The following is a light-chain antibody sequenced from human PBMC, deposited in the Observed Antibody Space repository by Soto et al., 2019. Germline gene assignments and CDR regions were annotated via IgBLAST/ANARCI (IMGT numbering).Light chain of an antibody. CDR2: GAS. Sequence: EIVMTQSPATLSVSPGERATLSCRASQSVSSNLAWYQQKPGQAPRLLIYGASTRATGIPARFSGSGSGTEFTLTISSLQSEDFAVYYCQQYNNWLPLTFGPGTKVDIK. CDR1: QSVSSN. CDR3: QQYNNWLPLT. V-gene: IGKV3-15*01. J-gene: IGKJ3*01.